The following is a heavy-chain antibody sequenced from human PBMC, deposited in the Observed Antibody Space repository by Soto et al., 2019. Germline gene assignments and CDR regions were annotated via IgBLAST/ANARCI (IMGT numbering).Heavy chain of an antibody. V-gene: IGHV3-11*01. CDR2: ISSGGSST. CDR3: ARRGPLASMRAVPDYFALDV. CDR1: GFTFRDYY. J-gene: IGHJ6*02. D-gene: IGHD4-17*01. Sequence: QVHLVESGGGLVKPGGSLTLSCEASGFTFRDYYMSWIRQAPGKGLEWVSYISSGGSSTFYTESVEGRFTISRDIAKNSLYLQMDYLKVEDTGVYFCARRGPLASMRAVPDYFALDVWGQGTTVTVSS.